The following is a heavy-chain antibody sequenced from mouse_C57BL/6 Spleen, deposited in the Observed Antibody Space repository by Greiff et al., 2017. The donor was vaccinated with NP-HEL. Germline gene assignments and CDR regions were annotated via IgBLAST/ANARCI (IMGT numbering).Heavy chain of an antibody. V-gene: IGHV1-82*01. CDR1: GYAFSSSW. CDR3: ARVEGLRLDY. CDR2: IYPGDGDT. D-gene: IGHD2-4*01. Sequence: QVQLQQSGPELVKPGASVKISCKASGYAFSSSWMNWVKQRPGKGLEWIGRIYPGDGDTNYNGKFKGKATLTADKSSSTAYMQLSSLTSEDSAVYFCARVEGLRLDYWGQGTTLTVSS. J-gene: IGHJ2*01.